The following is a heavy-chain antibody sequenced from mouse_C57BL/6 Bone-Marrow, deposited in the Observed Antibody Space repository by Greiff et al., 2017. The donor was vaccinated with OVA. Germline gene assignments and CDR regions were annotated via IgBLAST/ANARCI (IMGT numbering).Heavy chain of an antibody. D-gene: IGHD1-1*02. CDR3: TSYGHFDY. CDR2: IDPENGAT. J-gene: IGHJ2*01. Sequence: VQLQQSGAELVRPGASVKLSCTASGFNIKDDYMHWVKQRPEQGLEWIGWIDPENGATEYASKFQGKATITADTSSNTAYLQLSSLTSEDTAVYYCTSYGHFDYWGQGTTLTVSS. V-gene: IGHV14-4*01. CDR1: GFNIKDDY.